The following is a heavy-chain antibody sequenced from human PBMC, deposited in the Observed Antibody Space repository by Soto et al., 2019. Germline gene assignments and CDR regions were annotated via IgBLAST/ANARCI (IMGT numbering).Heavy chain of an antibody. CDR3: AKRSRIVVVPAAEKKHSYCYYGMDV. D-gene: IGHD2-2*01. J-gene: IGHJ6*02. Sequence: EVQLLESGGGLVQPGGSLRLSCAASGFTFSSYAMRWVRQAPGKGLEWVSVISGSGGSTYYADSVKGRFTISRDNSKSTLYLQMNSLRAEDTAVYYCAKRSRIVVVPAAEKKHSYCYYGMDVWGQGTTVTVSS. V-gene: IGHV3-23*01. CDR1: GFTFSSYA. CDR2: ISGSGGST.